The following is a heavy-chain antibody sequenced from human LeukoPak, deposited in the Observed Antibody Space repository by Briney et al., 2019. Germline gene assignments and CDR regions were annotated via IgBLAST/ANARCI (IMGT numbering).Heavy chain of an antibody. Sequence: GASVKVSCKASGYTFTGYYMHWVRQAPGQGLEWMGWMNPNSGNTGYAQKFQGRVTITRNTSISTAYMELSSLRSEDTAVYYCARSTKVRYFDWFGAFDIWGQGTMVTVSS. V-gene: IGHV1-8*03. D-gene: IGHD3-9*01. CDR1: GYTFTGYY. CDR2: MNPNSGNT. J-gene: IGHJ3*02. CDR3: ARSTKVRYFDWFGAFDI.